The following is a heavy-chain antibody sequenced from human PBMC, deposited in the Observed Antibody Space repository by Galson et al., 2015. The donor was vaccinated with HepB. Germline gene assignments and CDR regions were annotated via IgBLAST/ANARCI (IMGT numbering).Heavy chain of an antibody. CDR2: IYTSGST. CDR3: AREGDIVVVPAAIPPRGNWFDP. CDR1: GGSISSYY. D-gene: IGHD2-2*02. J-gene: IGHJ5*02. V-gene: IGHV4-4*07. Sequence: ETLSLTCTVSGGSISSYYWSWIRQPAGKGLEWIGRIYTSGSTNYNPSLKSRVTMSVDTSKNQFSLKLSSVTAADTAVYYCAREGDIVVVPAAIPPRGNWFDPWGQGTLVTVSS.